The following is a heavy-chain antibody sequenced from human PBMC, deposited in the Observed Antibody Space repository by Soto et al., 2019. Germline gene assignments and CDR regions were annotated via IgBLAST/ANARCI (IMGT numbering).Heavy chain of an antibody. CDR2: ITIRTGNI. CDR3: VRDRDLYRDMVHADL. J-gene: IGHJ4*01. Sequence: GGSLRLSCEASGFTISGCSMNWVRQAPGKGLEWLAYITIRTGNILYADSVRGRFTISADNAENSVFLQMNSLRDEDTAVYFCVRDRDLYRDMVHADLWGQGTLDTVSS. D-gene: IGHD1-26*01. V-gene: IGHV3-48*02. CDR1: GFTISGCS.